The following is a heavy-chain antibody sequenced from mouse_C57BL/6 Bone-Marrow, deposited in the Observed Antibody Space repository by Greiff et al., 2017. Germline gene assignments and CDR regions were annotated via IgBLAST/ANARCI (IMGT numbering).Heavy chain of an antibody. Sequence: VQLQQSGAELVRPGASVKLSCTASGFNIKDDYMHWVKQRPEQGLEWIGWIDPENGDTEYASKFQGKATITADTSSNTAHLQLSSLTSEDTAVYYCTTFITTVVATDYAMDYWGQGTSVTVSS. D-gene: IGHD1-1*01. CDR1: GFNIKDDY. CDR2: IDPENGDT. J-gene: IGHJ4*01. CDR3: TTFITTVVATDYAMDY. V-gene: IGHV14-4*01.